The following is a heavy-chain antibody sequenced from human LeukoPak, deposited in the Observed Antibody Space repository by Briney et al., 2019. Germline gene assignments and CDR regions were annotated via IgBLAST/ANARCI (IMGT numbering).Heavy chain of an antibody. CDR1: GGSISSHY. CDR3: ARVPPPVAAADTPWFDP. V-gene: IGHV4-59*11. CDR2: IYYSGST. Sequence: MPSETLSLTCTVSGGSISSHYWSWIRQPPGKGLEWIGYIYYSGSTNYNPSLKSRVTISVDTSKNQFSLKLSSVTAADTAVYYCARVPPPVAAADTPWFDPWGQGTLVTVSS. J-gene: IGHJ5*02. D-gene: IGHD6-13*01.